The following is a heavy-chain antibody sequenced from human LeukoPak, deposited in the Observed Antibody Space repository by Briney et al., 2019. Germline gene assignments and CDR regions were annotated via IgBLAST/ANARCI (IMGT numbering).Heavy chain of an antibody. D-gene: IGHD4-17*01. CDR3: ALEAPSSPYGDYEPFDY. Sequence: GGSLRLSCAASGFTFSSYAMSWVRQAPGKGLEWVSAISGSGGSTYYADSVKGRFTISRDNSKNTLYLQMNSLRSEDTAVYYCALEAPSSPYGDYEPFDYWGQGTLVTVSS. V-gene: IGHV3-23*01. CDR1: GFTFSSYA. J-gene: IGHJ4*02. CDR2: ISGSGGST.